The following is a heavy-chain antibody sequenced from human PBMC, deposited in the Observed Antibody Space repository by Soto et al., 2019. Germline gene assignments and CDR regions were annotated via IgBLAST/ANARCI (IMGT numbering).Heavy chain of an antibody. D-gene: IGHD3-10*01. CDR1: GGTFNTYA. CDR3: AREVQVHTPAFVY. Sequence: QVQLVQSGAEMKKPGSSVKVSCQSSGGTFNTYAMNWVRQAPGQGPEWMGDISPMFGAANYAPKFQGRVTITANESTGTSYMQLSSLTPEDTALYFCAREVQVHTPAFVYWGQGTRVTVSS. J-gene: IGHJ4*02. V-gene: IGHV1-69*19. CDR2: ISPMFGAA.